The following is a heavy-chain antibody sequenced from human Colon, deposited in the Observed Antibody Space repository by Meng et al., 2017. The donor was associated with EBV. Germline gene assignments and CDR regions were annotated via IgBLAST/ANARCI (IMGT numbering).Heavy chain of an antibody. Sequence: LPEPGPGRVGPLQTLSSTCTVSGGSMSSGNYDWSWIRQPPGKGLEWIGYIHHSGSAYYNPSLKSRVSISVDTSKSQFSLNLNSMTAADTAVYYCASFDHIPRRNYFDYWGQGTLVTVFS. V-gene: IGHV4-30-4*01. D-gene: IGHD2-21*01. CDR1: GGSMSSGNYD. J-gene: IGHJ4*02. CDR3: ASFDHIPRRNYFDY. CDR2: IHHSGSA.